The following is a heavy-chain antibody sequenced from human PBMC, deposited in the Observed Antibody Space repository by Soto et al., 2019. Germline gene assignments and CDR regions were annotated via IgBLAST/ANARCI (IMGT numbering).Heavy chain of an antibody. J-gene: IGHJ6*04. CDR2: IYHSGST. CDR1: GGSISSSSYY. D-gene: IGHD1-26*01. V-gene: IGHV4-39*07. Sequence: SETLSLTCTVSGGSISSSSYYWGWIRQPPGKGLEWIGSIYHSGSTNYNPSLKSRVTISVDKSKNQFSLKLSSVTAADTAVYYCAGGKWERDGGNYYYYYGMDVWGKGTTVTVSS. CDR3: AGGKWERDGGNYYYYYGMDV.